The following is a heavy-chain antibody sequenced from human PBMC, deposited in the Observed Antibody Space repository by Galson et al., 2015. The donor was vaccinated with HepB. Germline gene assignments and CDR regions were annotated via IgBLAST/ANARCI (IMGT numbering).Heavy chain of an antibody. D-gene: IGHD3-22*01. Sequence: ETLSLTCTVSGGSISGRSYYWGWIRQPPGEGLEWIGSIYYLGSIYFNPSLKSRVTLSVDKSQNQFSLNLKSVTAADSAVYYCTRHSRVDYYHSSGSFAYWGQGILVTVSS. V-gene: IGHV4-39*01. J-gene: IGHJ4*02. CDR3: TRHSRVDYYHSSGSFAY. CDR2: IYYLGSI. CDR1: GGSISGRSYY.